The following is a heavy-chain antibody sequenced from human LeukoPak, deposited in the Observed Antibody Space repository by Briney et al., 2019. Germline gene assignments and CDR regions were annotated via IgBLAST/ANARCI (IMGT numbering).Heavy chain of an antibody. Sequence: GGSLRLSCAASGFTFSSYEMNWVRQAPGKGLEWVSYISSGSTIYYADSVKCRFTISRDNAKNSLYLQMNSLRAEDTAVYYCAREPPLGDFWSGQLFYYYYGMDVWGQGTTVTVSS. V-gene: IGHV3-48*03. J-gene: IGHJ6*02. CDR1: GFTFSSYE. CDR3: AREPPLGDFWSGQLFYYYYGMDV. D-gene: IGHD3-3*01. CDR2: ISSGSTI.